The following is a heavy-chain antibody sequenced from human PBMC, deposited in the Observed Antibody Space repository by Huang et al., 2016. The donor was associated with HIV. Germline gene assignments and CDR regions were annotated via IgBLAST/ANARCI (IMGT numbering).Heavy chain of an antibody. D-gene: IGHD4-17*01. V-gene: IGHV4-4*07. Sequence: VQVQESGPGLLKPSETLSLTCTVTGDSLSDYYWSWIRQPAGKGLEWIGRIYTTGMTDYNPPLRSRVTMSVDTSKNQFSLRMKSVTVADTAVYYCVRDREETTVTTMDNWHFDLWGRGTLVIVSS. CDR3: VRDREETTVTTMDNWHFDL. CDR2: IYTTGMT. CDR1: GDSLSDYY. J-gene: IGHJ2*01.